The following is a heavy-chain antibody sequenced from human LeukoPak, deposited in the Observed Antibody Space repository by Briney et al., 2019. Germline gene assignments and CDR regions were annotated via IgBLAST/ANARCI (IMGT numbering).Heavy chain of an antibody. CDR1: GYTFTGYY. J-gene: IGHJ4*02. D-gene: IGHD3-10*01. V-gene: IGHV1-2*02. Sequence: GASVKVSCKASGYTFTGYYMHWVRQAPGQGLEWMGWINPNSGGTNYAQKLQGRVTMTTDTSTSTAYMELRSLRSDDTAVYYCARDRAVTMVRGVIGLFFDYWGQGTLVTVSS. CDR2: INPNSGGT. CDR3: ARDRAVTMVRGVIGLFFDY.